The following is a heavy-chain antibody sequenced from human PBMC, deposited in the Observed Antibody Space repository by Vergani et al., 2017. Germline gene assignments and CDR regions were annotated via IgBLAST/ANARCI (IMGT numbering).Heavy chain of an antibody. CDR3: ARVSGGYPHFDY. V-gene: IGHV3-53*01. CDR2: IYSGGST. D-gene: IGHD1-1*01. J-gene: IGHJ4*02. Sequence: VQLVESGGGVVQPGRSLRLSCAASGFTVSSNYMSWVRQAPGKGLEWVSVIYSGGSTYYADSVKGRFTISRDNSKNTLYLQMNSLRAEDTAVYYCARVSGGYPHFDYWGQGTLVTVSS. CDR1: GFTVSSNY.